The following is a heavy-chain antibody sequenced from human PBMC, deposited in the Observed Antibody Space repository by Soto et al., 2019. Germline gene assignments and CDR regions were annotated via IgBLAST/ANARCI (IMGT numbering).Heavy chain of an antibody. CDR2: ISGSGGST. CDR1: GFTFSSYA. CDR3: AKGSGYDFWSGSPITPYYYGMDV. J-gene: IGHJ6*02. D-gene: IGHD3-3*01. Sequence: LRLSCAASGFTFSSYAMSWVRQAPGKGLEWVSAISGSGGSTYYADSVKGRFTISRDNSKNTLYLQMNSLRAEDTAVYYCAKGSGYDFWSGSPITPYYYGMDVWGQGTTVTVSS. V-gene: IGHV3-23*01.